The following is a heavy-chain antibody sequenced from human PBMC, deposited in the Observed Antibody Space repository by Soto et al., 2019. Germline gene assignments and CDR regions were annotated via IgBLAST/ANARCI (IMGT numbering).Heavy chain of an antibody. CDR1: GYTFTSYA. Sequence: GASVKVSCKASGYTFTSYAMHWVRQAPGQRLEWMGWINAGNGNTKYSQKFQGRVTITRDTSASTAYMELSSLRSEDTAVYYCARLYYYDSSGYWPPDYWGQGTLVTVSS. V-gene: IGHV1-3*01. D-gene: IGHD3-22*01. CDR3: ARLYYYDSSGYWPPDY. J-gene: IGHJ4*02. CDR2: INAGNGNT.